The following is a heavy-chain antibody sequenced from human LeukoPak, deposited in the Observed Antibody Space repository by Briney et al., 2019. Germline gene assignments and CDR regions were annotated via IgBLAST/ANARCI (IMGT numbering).Heavy chain of an antibody. CDR1: GFTFSGYW. Sequence: GGFLRLSCAASGFTFSGYWMSWVRQAPGKGLKWVANIKQDGSEKYYVDSVKGRFTISRDNSKNTLYLQMNSLRAEDTAVYYCAKERLGYSGYEGDYWGQGTLVTVSS. CDR2: IKQDGSEK. CDR3: AKERLGYSGYEGDY. V-gene: IGHV3-7*01. J-gene: IGHJ4*02. D-gene: IGHD5-12*01.